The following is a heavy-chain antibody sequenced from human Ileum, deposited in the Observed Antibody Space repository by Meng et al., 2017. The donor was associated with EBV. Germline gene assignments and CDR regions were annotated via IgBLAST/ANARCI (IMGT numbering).Heavy chain of an antibody. V-gene: IGHV4-34*01. J-gene: IGHJ5*02. CDR2: IDQSGYT. D-gene: IGHD4-23*01. CDR3: ARYGRCNGNSFYCFDP. Sequence: QLRLQQCGTGQLKPSETLSLTCAVYGGSFNDYYWTWLRQPPGKGLEWMGEIDQSGYTKFNPSLSSRATISRDTSNNQFSLRLNSVTAADTALYYCARYGRCNGNSFYCFDPWGQGTLVTVSS. CDR1: GGSFNDYY.